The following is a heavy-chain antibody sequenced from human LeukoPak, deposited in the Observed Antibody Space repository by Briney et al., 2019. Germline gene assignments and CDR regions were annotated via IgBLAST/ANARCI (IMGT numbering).Heavy chain of an antibody. J-gene: IGHJ3*02. CDR2: ISAYNGNT. D-gene: IGHD4-23*01. CDR1: GGTFSSYA. V-gene: IGHV1-18*01. CDR3: ARPLAVARGAFDI. Sequence: ASVEVSCKASGGTFSSYAISWVRQAPGQGLEWMGWISAYNGNTNYAQKLQGRATMTTDTSTSTAYMELRSLRSDDTAVYYCARPLAVARGAFDIWGQGTMVTVSS.